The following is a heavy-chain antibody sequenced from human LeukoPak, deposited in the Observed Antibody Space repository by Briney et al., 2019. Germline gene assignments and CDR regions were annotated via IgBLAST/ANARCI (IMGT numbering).Heavy chain of an antibody. CDR1: GFTFGDYA. J-gene: IGHJ3*02. V-gene: IGHV3-9*01. CDR3: AKFGGVVVVPAAAHDAFDI. D-gene: IGHD2-2*01. CDR2: IGWNSGSI. Sequence: PGRSLRLSCAASGFTFGDYAMHWVRQAPGKGLEWVSRIGWNSGSIAYADSVKGRFTISRDNSKNTLYLQMNSLRAEDTAVYYCAKFGGVVVVPAAAHDAFDIWGQGTMVTVSS.